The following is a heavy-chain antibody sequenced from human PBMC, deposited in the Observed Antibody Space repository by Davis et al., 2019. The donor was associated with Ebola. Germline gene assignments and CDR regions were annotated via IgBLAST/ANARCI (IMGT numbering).Heavy chain of an antibody. J-gene: IGHJ4*02. CDR3: AREGSYGFFDY. CDR2: ISGSGGGT. V-gene: IGHV3-23*01. D-gene: IGHD5-18*01. CDR1: GFTFSNHA. Sequence: GESLKISCAASGFTFSNHAMSWVRQAPGKGLEWVSAISGSGGGTYYADSVKGRFTISRDNSKNTLYLQMNSLRAEDTAVYYCAREGSYGFFDYWGQGTLVTVSS.